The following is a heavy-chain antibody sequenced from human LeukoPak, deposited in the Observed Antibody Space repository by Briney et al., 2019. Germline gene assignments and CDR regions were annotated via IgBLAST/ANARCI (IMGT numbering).Heavy chain of an antibody. CDR2: ISGSDGNT. D-gene: IGHD1-1*01. J-gene: IGHJ4*02. Sequence: GGSLRLSCAASGFTFSKYAMSWVRQAPGKGLEWVSAISGSDGNTFYADSVKGRFTVSRDNAKNSLYLQMNSLTVEDTAVYYCARDSRIQLDYWGQGTLVTVSS. V-gene: IGHV3-23*01. CDR1: GFTFSKYA. CDR3: ARDSRIQLDY.